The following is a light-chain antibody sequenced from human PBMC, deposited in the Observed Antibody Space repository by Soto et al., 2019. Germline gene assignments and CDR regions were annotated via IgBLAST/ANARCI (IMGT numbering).Light chain of an antibody. Sequence: DIQMTQSPSALSASVGDRVTITCRASQSISTYLNWYQQKPGKAPKLLIYAASSLQSGVPSRFSGSGSGTDFTLTSSMQPEDDLANYCYQRNNSLRTFGQGTKVDIK. CDR3: QRNNSLRT. J-gene: IGKJ1*01. V-gene: IGKV1-39*01. CDR1: QSISTY. CDR2: AAS.